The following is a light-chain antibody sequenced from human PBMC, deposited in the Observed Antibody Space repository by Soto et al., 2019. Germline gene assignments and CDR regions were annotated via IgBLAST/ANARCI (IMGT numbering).Light chain of an antibody. V-gene: IGLV2-14*03. Sequence: QSALTQPPSASGSPGQSVTISCTGTSSDVGAYNHVSWYQHHPGKAPKLMIYDVSNRPSGVSNRFSGSKSGNTASLTISGLQAEDETDYYCLSYTTSTTYVFGTGTKVTVL. J-gene: IGLJ1*01. CDR1: SSDVGAYNH. CDR3: LSYTTSTTYV. CDR2: DVS.